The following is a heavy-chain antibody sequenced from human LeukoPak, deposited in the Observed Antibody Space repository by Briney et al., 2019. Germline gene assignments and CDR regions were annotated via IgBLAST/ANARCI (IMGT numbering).Heavy chain of an antibody. J-gene: IGHJ4*02. D-gene: IGHD1-26*01. CDR3: ARALVSGSYWLDY. Sequence: GGSLRLSCAASGFTFSSYAMHWVRQAPGKGLEWVAVISYDGSNKYYADSVKGRFTISGDNSKNTLYLQMNSLRAEDTAVYYCARALVSGSYWLDYWGQGTLVTVSS. CDR1: GFTFSSYA. CDR2: ISYDGSNK. V-gene: IGHV3-30-3*01.